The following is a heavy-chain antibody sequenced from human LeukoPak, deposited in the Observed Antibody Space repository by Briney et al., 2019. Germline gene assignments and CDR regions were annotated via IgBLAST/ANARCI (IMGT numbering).Heavy chain of an antibody. V-gene: IGHV4-34*01. CDR3: ARVVSGSYRLDY. D-gene: IGHD1-26*01. CDR2: INHSGST. J-gene: IGHJ4*02. Sequence: SETLSLTCAVYGGSFSGYYWSWIRQPPGKGLEWIGEINHSGSTNYNPSLKSRVTISVDTSKNQFSLKLSSETAADTAVYYCARVVSGSYRLDYWGQGTLVTVSS. CDR1: GGSFSGYY.